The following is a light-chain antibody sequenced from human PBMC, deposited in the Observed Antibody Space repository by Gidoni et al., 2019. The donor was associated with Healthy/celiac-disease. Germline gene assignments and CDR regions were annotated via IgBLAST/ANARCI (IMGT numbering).Light chain of an antibody. CDR2: AAS. CDR3: QQANSFPYT. J-gene: IGKJ2*01. Sequence: DIHMTQAPSSVSASVVDRVTITCRASQGISSWLAWYQKKPGKAPKLRIYAASSLQSGFPSRVSGSGSGTDFTLTISSLQPEDFATYYCQQANSFPYTFGQGTKLEIK. CDR1: QGISSW. V-gene: IGKV1D-12*01.